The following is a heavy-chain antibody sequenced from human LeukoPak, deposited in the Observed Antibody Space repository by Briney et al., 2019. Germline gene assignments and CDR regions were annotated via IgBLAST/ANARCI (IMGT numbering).Heavy chain of an antibody. V-gene: IGHV4-34*01. CDR1: GGSFSGHY. CDR3: ARTPTALIRGGYYFDN. CDR2: INHIGST. Sequence: SETLSLTCAVYGGSFSGHYWSWIRQPPGKGLEWIGEINHIGSTAYNPSLKSRVTVSEDTSKNQFSLKLTSVTATDTAVYYCARTPTALIRGGYYFDNWGQGTLVTVSS. D-gene: IGHD3-16*01. J-gene: IGHJ4*02.